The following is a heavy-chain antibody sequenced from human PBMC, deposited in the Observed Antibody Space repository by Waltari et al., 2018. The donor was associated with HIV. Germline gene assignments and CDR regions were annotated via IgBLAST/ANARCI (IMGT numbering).Heavy chain of an antibody. J-gene: IGHJ3*02. CDR3: ARLFYYDTTGYINNAFDI. V-gene: IGHV5-51*03. D-gene: IGHD3-22*01. CDR1: GYTFTNYW. CDR2: IHPFGSYT. Sequence: EVQLVQSGAEVRKSGESLKISCKASGYTFTNYWIAWVRQMSGEGLEWMGSIHPFGSYTRYNPSFEGQITISADKSLATAYLEWSNLNASDAAIYYCARLFYYDTTGYINNAFDIWGQGTVVTVS.